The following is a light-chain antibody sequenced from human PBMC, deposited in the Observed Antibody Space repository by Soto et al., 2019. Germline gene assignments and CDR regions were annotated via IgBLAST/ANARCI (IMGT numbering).Light chain of an antibody. CDR1: QSVSSSY. Sequence: EIVLTQSPGTLSLSPGERATLSCRASQSVSSSYLAWYQQKPGQAPRLRIYGASSRATGIPDRFSVSGSGTDFTLTISRLEPEDFAVYYCQQYGGSPNTFGQETKLEIK. J-gene: IGKJ2*01. V-gene: IGKV3-20*01. CDR2: GAS. CDR3: QQYGGSPNT.